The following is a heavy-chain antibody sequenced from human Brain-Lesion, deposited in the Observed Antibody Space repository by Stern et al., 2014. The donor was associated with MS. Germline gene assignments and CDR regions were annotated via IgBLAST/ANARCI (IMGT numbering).Heavy chain of an antibody. Sequence: QVQLGQSGAEVKKPGASVKVSCKTSGYIFTGYYIHWVRQAPGQGLEWLAWINPNTGGTKYAQKFQGRVNMSRDTSISTAYVELSSLTSDDTAVYYCARDQRGITIFGVVTDYYYLGMDVWGQGTTVTVSS. CDR2: INPNTGGT. D-gene: IGHD3-3*01. J-gene: IGHJ6*02. CDR1: GYIFTGYY. CDR3: ARDQRGITIFGVVTDYYYLGMDV. V-gene: IGHV1-2*02.